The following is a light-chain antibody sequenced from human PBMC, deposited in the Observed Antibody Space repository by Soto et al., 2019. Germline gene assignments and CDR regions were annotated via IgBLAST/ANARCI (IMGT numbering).Light chain of an antibody. J-gene: IGKJ1*01. CDR1: QSVGSN. CDR3: QQYNNWPTWT. CDR2: AAS. Sequence: EVVRTQSPATLSVSPGETATLSCRASQSVGSNLAWYQQKPCQAHRLIIYAASTRATGIPARFSGSGSGTEFTLTISSLQSEDFAVYYCQQYNNWPTWTFGQGTKVDIK. V-gene: IGKV3-15*01.